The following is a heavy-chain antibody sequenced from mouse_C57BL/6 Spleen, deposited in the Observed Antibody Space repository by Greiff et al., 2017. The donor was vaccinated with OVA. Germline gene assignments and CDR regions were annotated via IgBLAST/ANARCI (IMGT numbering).Heavy chain of an antibody. Sequence: VQLQQSGAELVRPGTSVKVSCKASGYAFTNYLIEWVKQRPGQGLEWIGVINPGSGGTNYNEKFKGKATLTADKSSSTAYMQLSSLTSEDSAVYFCARWDGYDGSYFDYWGQGTTLTVSS. D-gene: IGHD2-2*01. CDR1: GYAFTNYL. V-gene: IGHV1-54*01. J-gene: IGHJ2*01. CDR3: ARWDGYDGSYFDY. CDR2: INPGSGGT.